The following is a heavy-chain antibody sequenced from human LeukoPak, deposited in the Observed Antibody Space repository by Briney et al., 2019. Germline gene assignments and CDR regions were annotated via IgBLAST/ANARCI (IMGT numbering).Heavy chain of an antibody. CDR2: YRNKADRYTT. CDR3: VRGYNSFDS. V-gene: IGHV3-72*01. Sequence: PGGSLRPSCEPPGSTLSDYYMAWSRQAPGRGLRWVARYRNKADRYTTIYAASVKGRFTISRDESKSSLYLQMDTLKTEDTAVYYCVRGYNSFDSWGQGTLVTVSS. CDR1: GSTLSDYY. J-gene: IGHJ4*02. D-gene: IGHD1-14*01.